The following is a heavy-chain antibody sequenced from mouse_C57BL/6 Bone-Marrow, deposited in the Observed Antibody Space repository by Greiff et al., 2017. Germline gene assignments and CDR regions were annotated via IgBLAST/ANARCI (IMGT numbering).Heavy chain of an antibody. CDR2: INPNNGGT. D-gene: IGHD1-2*01. Sequence: EVQLQQSGPELVKPGASVKISCKASGYTFTDYYMNWVKQSHGKSLEWIGDINPNNGGTSYNQKFKGKATLTVDKSSSTAYMELRSLTSEDSAVYYCARRTAGWGKGTTLTVSS. J-gene: IGHJ2*01. CDR3: ARRTAG. V-gene: IGHV1-26*01. CDR1: GYTFTDYY.